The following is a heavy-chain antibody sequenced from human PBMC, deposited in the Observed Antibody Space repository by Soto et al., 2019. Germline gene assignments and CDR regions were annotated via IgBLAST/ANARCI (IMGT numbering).Heavy chain of an antibody. D-gene: IGHD2-2*01. V-gene: IGHV3-23*01. CDR1: GFTFSSYA. Sequence: GGSLRLSCAASGFTFSSYAMGWVRQAPGKGLEWVSTFGITGGDTYYADSVKGRFFISRDDSKYMLHLQMNSLRAEDTAVYHCAKLGSQLLSYYGMDVWGQGTTVTVSS. CDR2: FGITGGDT. CDR3: AKLGSQLLSYYGMDV. J-gene: IGHJ6*02.